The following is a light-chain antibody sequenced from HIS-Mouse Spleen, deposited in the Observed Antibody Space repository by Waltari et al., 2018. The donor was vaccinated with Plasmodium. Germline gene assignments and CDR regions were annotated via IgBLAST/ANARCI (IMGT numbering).Light chain of an antibody. CDR3: YSTDSSGNHRV. J-gene: IGLJ3*02. CDR1: ALPKKY. CDR2: EDS. Sequence: SYELTQPPSVSVSPGQTARITCSGAALPKKYAYWYQQKSGPAPVLVIYEDSKRPSGIPARFSGSSSGTMATLTISGAQVEDEADYYCYSTDSSGNHRVFGGGTKLTVL. V-gene: IGLV3-10*01.